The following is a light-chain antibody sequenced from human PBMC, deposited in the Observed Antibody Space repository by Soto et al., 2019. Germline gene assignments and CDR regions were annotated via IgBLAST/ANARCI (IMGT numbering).Light chain of an antibody. V-gene: IGKV1-5*03. CDR2: KAS. Sequence: DIQMTQSPSTLSASVGDRVTITCRASQSISSWLAWYQQKPGKAHKLLIYKASSLESGVPSRFSGSGSGTEFTLTVSSLEPDDFATYYCQQYYSYPLTFGGGTEVEIK. J-gene: IGKJ4*01. CDR1: QSISSW. CDR3: QQYYSYPLT.